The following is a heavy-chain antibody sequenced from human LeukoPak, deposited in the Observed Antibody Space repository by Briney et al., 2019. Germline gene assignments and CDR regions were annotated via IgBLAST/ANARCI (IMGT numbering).Heavy chain of an antibody. Sequence: SETLSLTCTVSGGSISSSSYYWGWIRQPPGKGLEWIGSIYYSGSTYYNPSLKSRVTISVDTSKNQFSLKLSSVTAADTAVYYCARDQGMYYYGSGSSMLTDAFDIWGQGTMVTVSS. CDR3: ARDQGMYYYGSGSSMLTDAFDI. CDR1: GGSISSSSYY. D-gene: IGHD3-10*01. CDR2: IYYSGST. J-gene: IGHJ3*02. V-gene: IGHV4-39*07.